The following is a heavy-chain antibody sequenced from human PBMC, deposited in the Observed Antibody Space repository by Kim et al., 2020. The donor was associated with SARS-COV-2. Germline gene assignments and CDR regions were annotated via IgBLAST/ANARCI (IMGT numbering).Heavy chain of an antibody. J-gene: IGHJ6*01. Sequence: ASVKVSCKVSGYTLTELSMNWVRQAPGKGLGWMGGFDPEDGETIDAQKFEGRVTMTEETSTNTAYMELSSLRSEDTAVYYCATALSWCEVASHYGLDVWRQGPAVTLSS. V-gene: IGHV1-24*01. D-gene: IGHD2-21*01. CDR3: ATALSWCEVASHYGLDV. CDR1: GYTLTELS. CDR2: FDPEDGET.